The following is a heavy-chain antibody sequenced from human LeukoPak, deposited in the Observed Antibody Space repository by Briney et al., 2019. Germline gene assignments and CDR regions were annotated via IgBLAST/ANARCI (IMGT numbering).Heavy chain of an antibody. CDR2: IIPSGHTT. J-gene: IGHJ4*02. V-gene: IGHV3-23*01. D-gene: IGHD5-24*01. CDR3: AKDDRWLQFCC. Sequence: GGSLRLSCAASGFTFSSYVLHWVRQAPGKGLEWVSGIIPSGHTTYYADSVRGRFTISRDNSRNTVYLQMNSLRAEDTAVYYCAKDDRWLQFCCWGQGTLVTVSA. CDR1: GFTFSSYV.